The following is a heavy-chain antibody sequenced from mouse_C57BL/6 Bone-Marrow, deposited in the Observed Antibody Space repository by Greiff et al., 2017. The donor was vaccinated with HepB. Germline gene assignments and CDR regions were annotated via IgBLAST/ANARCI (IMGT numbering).Heavy chain of an antibody. J-gene: IGHJ3*01. D-gene: IGHD2-1*01. CDR3: ARSGGPGNYPWFAY. CDR2: INPYNGGT. V-gene: IGHV1-19*01. CDR1: GYTFTDYY. Sequence: EVQLQQSGPVLVKPGASVKMSCKASGYTFTDYYMNWVKQSHGKSLEWIGVINPYNGGTSYNQKFKGKATLTVDKSSSTAYMELNSLTSEDSAVYYCARSGGPGNYPWFAYWGQGTLVTVSA.